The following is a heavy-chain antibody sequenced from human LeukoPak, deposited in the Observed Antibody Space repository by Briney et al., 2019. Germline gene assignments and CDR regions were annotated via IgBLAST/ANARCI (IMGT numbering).Heavy chain of an antibody. CDR3: ARVEGDITMVRGVSVYYYYMDV. D-gene: IGHD3-10*01. Sequence: GGSLRLSCAASGFTFSSYEMNWVRQAPGKGLEWVSYIGNSGSTIYYADSVKGRFTISRDNAKNSLYLQMNSLRAEDTAVYYCARVEGDITMVRGVSVYYYYMDVWGKGTTVTISS. CDR1: GFTFSSYE. J-gene: IGHJ6*03. CDR2: IGNSGSTI. V-gene: IGHV3-48*03.